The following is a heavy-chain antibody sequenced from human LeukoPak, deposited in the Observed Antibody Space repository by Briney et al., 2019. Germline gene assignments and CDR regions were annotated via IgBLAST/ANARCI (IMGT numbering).Heavy chain of an antibody. CDR3: AKDPNYCGSGSYYDY. CDR2: ISGSGGST. CDR1: GFTFSSYA. J-gene: IGHJ4*02. D-gene: IGHD3-10*01. V-gene: IGHV3-23*01. Sequence: GGSLRLSCAASGFTFSSYAMSWVRQAPGKGLEWVSAISGSGGSTYYADSVKGRFTISRDNSKNTLYLQMNSLRAEDTAVYYCAKDPNYCGSGSYYDYWGQGTLVTVYS.